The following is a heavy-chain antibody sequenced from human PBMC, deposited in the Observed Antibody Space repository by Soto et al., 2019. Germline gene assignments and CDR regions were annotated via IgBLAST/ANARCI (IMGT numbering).Heavy chain of an antibody. CDR1: GYSFATSG. Sequence: QVKLVQSGTEVKQPGASMKVSCKASGYSFATSGISWVRQAPGQGLEWMGWISAYNGNTNYDQKLEDRVTMTPATSMSTAYLELRNLRSDDTAVYYCARAGQYYDSSGYANWGQGTLVTVSS. V-gene: IGHV1-18*01. J-gene: IGHJ4*02. D-gene: IGHD3-22*01. CDR2: ISAYNGNT. CDR3: ARAGQYYDSSGYAN.